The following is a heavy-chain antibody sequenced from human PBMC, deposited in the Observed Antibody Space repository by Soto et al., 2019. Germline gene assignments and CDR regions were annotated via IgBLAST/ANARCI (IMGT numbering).Heavy chain of an antibody. D-gene: IGHD3-3*01. CDR3: AKLCCGRAVPAAIGGYYDFWSGYYGPNYFDY. V-gene: IGHV3-23*01. CDR2: ISGSGGST. Sequence: EVQLLESGGGLVQPGGSLRLSCAASGFTFSSYAMSWVRQAPGKGLEWVSAISGSGGSTYYADSVKGRFTISRDNSKNTLYLQMNSLRSEDTAVYYCAKLCCGRAVPAAIGGYYDFWSGYYGPNYFDYWGQGTLVTVSS. J-gene: IGHJ4*02. CDR1: GFTFSSYA.